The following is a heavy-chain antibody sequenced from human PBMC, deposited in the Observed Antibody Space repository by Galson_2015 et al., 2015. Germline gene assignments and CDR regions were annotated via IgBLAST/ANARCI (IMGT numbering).Heavy chain of an antibody. CDR1: GFTFSSYE. V-gene: IGHV3-48*03. J-gene: IGHJ6*02. D-gene: IGHD3-3*01. CDR3: ARDPNGALDFWSGPTYGMDV. CDR2: ISSSGSTI. Sequence: SLRLSCAASGFTFSSYEMNWVRQAPGKGLEWVSYISSSGSTIYYADSVKGRFTISRDNAKNSLYLQMNSLRAEDTAVYYCARDPNGALDFWSGPTYGMDVWGQGTLVTVSS.